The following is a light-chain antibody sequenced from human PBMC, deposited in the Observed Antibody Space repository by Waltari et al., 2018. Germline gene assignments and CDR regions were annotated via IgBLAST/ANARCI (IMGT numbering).Light chain of an antibody. J-gene: IGKJ4*01. CDR2: SAS. CDR1: QSISSH. Sequence: ETVMTQSPATLSAFPGERVTLSCGASQSISSHLAWYQQKPGQPPRLVIYSASSRATGVPVRFSGSGSGTDFTLTISSLQSEDFAVYYCQQYNNWPLTFGGETKVEL. V-gene: IGKV3-15*01. CDR3: QQYNNWPLT.